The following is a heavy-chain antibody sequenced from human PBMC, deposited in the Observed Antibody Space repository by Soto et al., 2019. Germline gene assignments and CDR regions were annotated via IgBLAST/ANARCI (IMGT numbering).Heavy chain of an antibody. Sequence: GGSLRLSCAASGFTFSSYAMHWVRQAPGKGLEWVAVISYDGSNKYYADSVKGRFTISRDNSKNTLYLQMKSLRAEDTAVYYCERSYYMWGVLPLNYYYGMDVRGQGTTVTVSS. CDR1: GFTFSSYA. V-gene: IGHV3-30-3*01. J-gene: IGHJ6*02. CDR3: ERSYYMWGVLPLNYYYGMDV. CDR2: ISYDGSNK. D-gene: IGHD3-10*02.